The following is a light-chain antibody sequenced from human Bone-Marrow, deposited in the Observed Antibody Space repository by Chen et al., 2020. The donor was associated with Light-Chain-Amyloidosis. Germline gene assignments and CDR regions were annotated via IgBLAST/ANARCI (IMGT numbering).Light chain of an antibody. CDR2: KAS. V-gene: IGKV1-5*03. CDR1: QSIGTA. CDR3: QEYNSYLFT. Sequence: DIQMTQSPSALSASVGDRVTITCRASQSIGTALAWYQQKPGKAPERLIFKASRLDTGGPSRFSGSGSGTEFTRTISSLQPDDSGTYYCQEYNSYLFTFGQGTRLEIK. J-gene: IGKJ5*01.